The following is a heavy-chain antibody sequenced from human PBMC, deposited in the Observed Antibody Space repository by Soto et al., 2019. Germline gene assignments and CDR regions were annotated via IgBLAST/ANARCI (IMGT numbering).Heavy chain of an antibody. D-gene: IGHD3-10*01. Sequence: VLQAPGQRPEWMGWINAGNGNTKYSQNFQGRVTITRDTSANTVYMELSSLRPEDTAVYYCAMFGCYYHSDAFDIWGRGTMV. J-gene: IGHJ3*02. CDR3: AMFGCYYHSDAFDI. CDR2: INAGNGNT. V-gene: IGHV1-3*01.